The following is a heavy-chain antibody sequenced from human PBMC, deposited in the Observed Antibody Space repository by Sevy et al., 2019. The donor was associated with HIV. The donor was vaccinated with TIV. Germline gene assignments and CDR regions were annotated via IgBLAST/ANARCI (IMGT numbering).Heavy chain of an antibody. J-gene: IGHJ5*02. CDR2: VNESGIT. CDR1: DGSFSGYY. D-gene: IGHD2-2*01. CDR3: ARSPPVVVVPGAPSWFDP. V-gene: IGHV4-34*01. Sequence: SETLSLTCGVHDGSFSGYYWNWIRRLPGKGLEWIGEVNESGITYDNPSLKSRVTISVDTSKKQFSLKLNSVTAADTAVYFCARSPPVVVVPGAPSWFDPWGQGTLVTVSS.